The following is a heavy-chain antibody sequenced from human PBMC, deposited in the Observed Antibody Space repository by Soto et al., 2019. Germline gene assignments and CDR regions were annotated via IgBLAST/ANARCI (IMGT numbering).Heavy chain of an antibody. Sequence: SVKVSCKASGFTFTSSAVQWVRQARGQRLEWIGWIVVGSGNTNYAQKFQERVTITRDMSTSTAYMELSSLRSEDTAVYYCAAAFPAYGDYAPYYYGMDVWGQGTTVTVSS. CDR3: AAAFPAYGDYAPYYYGMDV. CDR2: IVVGSGNT. CDR1: GFTFTSSA. J-gene: IGHJ6*02. D-gene: IGHD4-17*01. V-gene: IGHV1-58*01.